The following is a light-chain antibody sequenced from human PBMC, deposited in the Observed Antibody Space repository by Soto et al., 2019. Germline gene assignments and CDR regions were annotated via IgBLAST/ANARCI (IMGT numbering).Light chain of an antibody. V-gene: IGKV3-20*01. J-gene: IGKJ1*01. CDR2: GAS. CDR3: QQYNDWPPT. CDR1: QSVSSSY. Sequence: ERVMTQSPATLSVSPGERASLSCRASQSVSSSYLAWYQQKPGQAPRLLIYGASSRATGIPDRFSGSGSGTDFTLTISRLEPEDFAVYYCQQYNDWPPTFGQGTKVDIK.